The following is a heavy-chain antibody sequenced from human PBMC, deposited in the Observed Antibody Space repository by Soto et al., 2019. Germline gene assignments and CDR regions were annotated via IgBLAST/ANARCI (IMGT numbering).Heavy chain of an antibody. CDR1: GFTFSNYA. CDR3: AKSTSRWTSAEYFQH. CDR2: ISGSAAST. J-gene: IGHJ1*01. V-gene: IGHV3-23*01. Sequence: PGGSLRLSCAASGFTFSNYAMSWVRQSPGKGLEWVSSISGSAASTYYADSVKGRFTISRDNSKNTLYLQMSRLRAEDTAVYYCAKSTSRWTSAEYFQHWGQGTPVTVSS. D-gene: IGHD6-13*01.